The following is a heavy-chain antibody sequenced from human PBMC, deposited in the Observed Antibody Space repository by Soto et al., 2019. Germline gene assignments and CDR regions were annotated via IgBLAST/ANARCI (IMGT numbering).Heavy chain of an antibody. V-gene: IGHV3-48*01. D-gene: IGHD2-2*01. J-gene: IGHJ3*02. CDR1: GFTFSSYS. CDR2: ISSSSSTI. Sequence: GGSLRLSCAASGFTFSSYSINWVRQAPGKGLEWVSYISSSSSTIYYADSVKGRFTISRDNAKNSLYLQMNSLRAEDTAVYYCARVILGYCSSTSCRDAFDIWGQGTMVTVSS. CDR3: ARVILGYCSSTSCRDAFDI.